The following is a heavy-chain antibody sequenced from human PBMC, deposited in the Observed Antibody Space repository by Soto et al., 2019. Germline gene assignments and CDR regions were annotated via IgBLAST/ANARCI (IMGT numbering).Heavy chain of an antibody. CDR1: GYSISSGYY. V-gene: IGHV4-38-2*01. D-gene: IGHD2-2*01. J-gene: IGHJ4*02. CDR3: ARGVSLSAYYIDY. CDR2: IYHSGST. Sequence: SETLSLTCAVSGYSISSGYYWGWIRQPPGKGLEWIGSIYHSGSTYYNPSLKSRVTISVDTSKNQFSLKLSSVTAADTAVYYCARGVSLSAYYIDYWGQGTLVTVSS.